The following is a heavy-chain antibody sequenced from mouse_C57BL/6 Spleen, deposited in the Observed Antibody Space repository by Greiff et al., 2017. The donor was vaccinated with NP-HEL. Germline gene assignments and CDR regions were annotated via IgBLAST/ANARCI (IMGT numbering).Heavy chain of an antibody. Sequence: EVKLVESGGGLVQPGGSLKLSCAASGFTFSDYYMYWVRQTPEKRLEWVAYISNGGGSTYYLDTVKGRFTISRDNAKNTLYLQMSRLKSEDTAMYYCARRAYGSNYYAMDYWGQGTSVTVSS. CDR1: GFTFSDYY. D-gene: IGHD1-1*01. J-gene: IGHJ4*01. V-gene: IGHV5-12*01. CDR2: ISNGGGST. CDR3: ARRAYGSNYYAMDY.